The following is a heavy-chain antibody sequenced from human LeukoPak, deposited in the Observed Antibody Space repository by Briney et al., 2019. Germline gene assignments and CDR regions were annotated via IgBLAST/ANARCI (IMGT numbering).Heavy chain of an antibody. CDR2: IHPWSGGT. CDR3: ARGDIYWDY. CDR1: GYTFTAYY. V-gene: IGHV1-2*02. J-gene: IGHJ4*02. D-gene: IGHD2-15*01. Sequence: GSWVKVSCKASGYTFTAYYVHWVRQAPGQGPEWMGWIHPWSGGTKYAQNFQGRVTMTRDTSITTAYMELSSLRSDDTAVYYCARGDIYWDYWGQGTQVTVSS.